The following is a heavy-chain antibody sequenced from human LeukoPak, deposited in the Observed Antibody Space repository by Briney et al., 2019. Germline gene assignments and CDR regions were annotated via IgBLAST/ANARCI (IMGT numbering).Heavy chain of an antibody. CDR2: IYSGGSI. CDR1: GLIVSSNY. Sequence: PGGSLRLSCAASGLIVSSNYMTWVRQAPGKGLEWASVIYSGGSIYYADSVKGRFTISRDNSRNTLYLQMNSLRAEDTAVYYCARALNGFDIWGPGTLVTVSS. V-gene: IGHV3-53*01. J-gene: IGHJ3*02. CDR3: ARALNGFDI.